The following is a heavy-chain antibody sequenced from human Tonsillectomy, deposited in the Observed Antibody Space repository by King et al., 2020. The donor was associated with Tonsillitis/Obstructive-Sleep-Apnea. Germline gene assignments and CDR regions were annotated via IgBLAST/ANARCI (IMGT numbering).Heavy chain of an antibody. Sequence: QLVQSGGDLVKPGGSLRLSCGASGVTFSNAWMNWVRQAPGKGLEWVGRIKSKTDGGTTDYAAPVKGRLTISRDDSKNTLYLQMNSLKTEDTAVYYCTTGHKSVAATWVGCMDVWGQGTTVTVS. CDR2: IKSKTDGGTT. CDR3: TTGHKSVAATWVGCMDV. V-gene: IGHV3-15*07. J-gene: IGHJ6*02. D-gene: IGHD6-6*01. CDR1: GVTFSNAW.